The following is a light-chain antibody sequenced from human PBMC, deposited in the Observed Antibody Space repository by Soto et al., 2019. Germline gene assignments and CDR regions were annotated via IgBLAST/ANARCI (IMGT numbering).Light chain of an antibody. Sequence: DIQMTQSPSSLSASVGDRVTISCRSSQNIHKYLNWYQQRPGKAPNLLVYDATSLETGVSLKFSGSGSETEFILTINSLQPEDFATYYCQQRFVSPWTFGQGTNIEI. CDR1: QNIHKY. V-gene: IGKV1-39*01. CDR2: DAT. J-gene: IGKJ1*01. CDR3: QQRFVSPWT.